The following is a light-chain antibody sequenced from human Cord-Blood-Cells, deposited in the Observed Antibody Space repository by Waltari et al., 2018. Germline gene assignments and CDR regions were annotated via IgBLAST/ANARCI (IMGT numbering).Light chain of an antibody. J-gene: IGKJ3*01. Sequence: IVLTQSQATLSLSPSESASLSCRASQSVSSNLAWYQQKPGQAPRLLIYGASTRATGIPARFSGSGSGTEFTLTISSLQSEDFAVYYCQQYNNWLFTFGPGTKVDIK. V-gene: IGKV3-15*01. CDR2: GAS. CDR1: QSVSSN. CDR3: QQYNNWLFT.